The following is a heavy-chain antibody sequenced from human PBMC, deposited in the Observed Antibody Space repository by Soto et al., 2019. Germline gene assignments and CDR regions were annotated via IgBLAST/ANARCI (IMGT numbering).Heavy chain of an antibody. V-gene: IGHV4-34*01. Sequence: NPSETLSLTCAVYGGSFSGYYWSWIRQPPGKGLEWIGEINHSGSTNYNPSLKSRVTISVDTSKNQFSLKLSSVTAADTAVYYCARGMHSSSWYNYYYYGMDVWGQGTTVTVSS. J-gene: IGHJ6*02. D-gene: IGHD6-13*01. CDR2: INHSGST. CDR1: GGSFSGYY. CDR3: ARGMHSSSWYNYYYYGMDV.